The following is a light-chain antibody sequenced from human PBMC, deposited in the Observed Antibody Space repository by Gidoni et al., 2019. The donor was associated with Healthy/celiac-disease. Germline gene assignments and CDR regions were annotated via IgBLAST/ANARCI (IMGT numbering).Light chain of an antibody. Sequence: NFMLTQPHSVSESPGKTVTISCTGSSGSIASNYGQWYQQRPGSAHTTVIYEDNQRPSGVPDRFSGSIDSSSNSASLTISGLKTEDEADYYCQSYDSSNQGVVFGGGTKLTVL. J-gene: IGLJ2*01. V-gene: IGLV6-57*02. CDR2: EDN. CDR1: SGSIASNY. CDR3: QSYDSSNQGVV.